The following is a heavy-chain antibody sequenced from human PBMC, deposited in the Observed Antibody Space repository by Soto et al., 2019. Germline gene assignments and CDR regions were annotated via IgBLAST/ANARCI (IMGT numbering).Heavy chain of an antibody. J-gene: IGHJ4*02. CDR1: GGSISSSSYY. Sequence: SETLSLTCTVSGGSISSSSYYWGWIRQPPGKGLEWIGSIYYSGSTYYNPSLKSRVTISVDTSKNQFSLKLSSVTAADTAVYYCARHAVHSGGFTDYWGQGTLVTVSS. V-gene: IGHV4-39*01. D-gene: IGHD6-19*01. CDR2: IYYSGST. CDR3: ARHAVHSGGFTDY.